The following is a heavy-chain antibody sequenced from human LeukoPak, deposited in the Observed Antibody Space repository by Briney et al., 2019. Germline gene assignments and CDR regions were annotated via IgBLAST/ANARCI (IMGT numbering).Heavy chain of an antibody. D-gene: IGHD5-18*01. CDR1: GASISPYY. CDR2: IYYSGST. V-gene: IGHV4-59*01. J-gene: IGHJ4*02. CDR3: ASQVDTAMVRGFPLVY. Sequence: PSETLSLTCSVSGASISPYYWSWIRQPPGKGLEWIGYIYYSGSTNYNPSLKSRVTISVDTSKNQFSLKLSSVTAADTAVYYCASQVDTAMVRGFPLVYWGQGTLVTVSS.